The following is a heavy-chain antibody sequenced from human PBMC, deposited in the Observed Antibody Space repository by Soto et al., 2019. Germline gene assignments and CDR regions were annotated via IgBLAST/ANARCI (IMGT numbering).Heavy chain of an antibody. CDR1: GYTFTGYY. CDR3: ARGLGYYDSSSFDY. D-gene: IGHD3-22*01. J-gene: IGHJ4*02. CDR2: INPNSGGT. V-gene: IGHV1-2*02. Sequence: ASVKVSCKASGYTFTGYYMHWVRQAPGQGLEWMGWINPNSGGTNYAQKFQGRVTMTRDTSISTAYMELSRLRSDDTAVYYCARGLGYYDSSSFDYWGQGTLVTVSS.